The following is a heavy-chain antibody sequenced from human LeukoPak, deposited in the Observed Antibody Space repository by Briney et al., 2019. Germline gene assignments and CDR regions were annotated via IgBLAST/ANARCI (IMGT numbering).Heavy chain of an antibody. CDR3: ARVSTGPV. CDR1: GFIFSNFN. V-gene: IGHV3-21*01. CDR2: ISSTGNYI. Sequence: GGSLRVSCVGSGFIFSNFNMNWVRQAPGKGLEWVSSISSTGNYIHYADSVKGRFTTSRDNAQKSLYLQMNSLRVEDSAVYYCARVSTGPVWGQGTLVTVSS. J-gene: IGHJ4*02. D-gene: IGHD1-1*01.